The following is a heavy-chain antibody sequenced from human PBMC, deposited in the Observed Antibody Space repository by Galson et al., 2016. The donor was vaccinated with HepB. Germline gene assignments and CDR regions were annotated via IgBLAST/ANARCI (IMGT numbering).Heavy chain of an antibody. Sequence: SVKVSCKASGGTFSSYTISWVRQAPGQGLEWMGGIIPIFGTANYAQKFQGRVTITADKSTSTAYMELSSLRSEDTAVYYCARVLGSGWYETYLVFDQWGQGTMVIVSS. J-gene: IGHJ3*01. V-gene: IGHV1-69*06. CDR2: IIPIFGTA. D-gene: IGHD6-19*01. CDR1: GGTFSSYT. CDR3: ARVLGSGWYETYLVFDQ.